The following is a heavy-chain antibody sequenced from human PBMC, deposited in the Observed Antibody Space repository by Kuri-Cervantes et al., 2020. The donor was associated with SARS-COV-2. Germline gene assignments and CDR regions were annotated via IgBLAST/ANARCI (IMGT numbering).Heavy chain of an antibody. CDR2: ISYDGSNK. CDR3: ARDFHHRFDY. CDR1: GFTFSSYA. J-gene: IGHJ4*02. Sequence: GESLKISCAASGFTFSSYAMHWVRQAPGKGLEWVAVISYDGSNKYYADSVKGRFTISRDNSKNTLYLQMNSLRAEDTAVYYCARDFHHRFDYWGQGTPVTVSS. V-gene: IGHV3-30-3*01.